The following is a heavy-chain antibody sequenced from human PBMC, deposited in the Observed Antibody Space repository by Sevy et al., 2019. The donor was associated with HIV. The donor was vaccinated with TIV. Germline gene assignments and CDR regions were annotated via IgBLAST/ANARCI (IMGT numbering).Heavy chain of an antibody. CDR3: TGYRGWGGMDV. V-gene: IGHV6-1*01. J-gene: IGHJ6*02. D-gene: IGHD3-16*01. Sequence: KQSQTLSLTCAISGDSVSSNTATWNWIRQSPSRGLEWLGRTYYRSKWINDYAVSVKGRISINPDTSKNQFSLELTSMTPAETAVYYGTGYRGWGGMDVWGQGTTVTVSS. CDR2: TYYRSKWIN. CDR1: GDSVSSNTAT.